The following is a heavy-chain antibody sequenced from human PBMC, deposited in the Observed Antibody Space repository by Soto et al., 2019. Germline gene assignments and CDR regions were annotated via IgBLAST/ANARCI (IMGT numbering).Heavy chain of an antibody. D-gene: IGHD5-18*01. CDR2: ISYDGSNK. CDR1: GFTFSSYA. V-gene: IGHV3-30-3*01. CDR3: AREEGAAMGKGDFDY. Sequence: QVQLVESGGGVVQPGRSLRLSCAASGFTFSSYAMHWVRQAPGKGLEWVAVISYDGSNKYYADSVKGRFTISRDNSKNTLYLQMNSLRAEDTAVYYCAREEGAAMGKGDFDYWGQGTLVTVSS. J-gene: IGHJ4*02.